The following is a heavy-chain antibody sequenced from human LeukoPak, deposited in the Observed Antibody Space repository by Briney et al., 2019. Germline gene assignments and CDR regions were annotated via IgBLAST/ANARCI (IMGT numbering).Heavy chain of an antibody. CDR1: GFTFSSYA. CDR3: AKGPGYSYSPYYFDY. CDR2: NSGSGAGP. D-gene: IGHD5-18*01. Sequence: VRSLRLSCTASGFTFSSYAMSWVPEAPGKGVEWVSTNSGSGAGPSSTDPAKGRFPISRDNTRNTLYLQIHALSVEDSAVYYCAKGPGYSYSPYYFDYWGQGTLVTVSS. V-gene: IGHV3-23*01. J-gene: IGHJ4*02.